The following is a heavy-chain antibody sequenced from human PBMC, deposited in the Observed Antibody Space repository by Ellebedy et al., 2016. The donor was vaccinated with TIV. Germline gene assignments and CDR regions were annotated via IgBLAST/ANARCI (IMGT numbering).Heavy chain of an antibody. Sequence: GESLKISCAASGFTFRNYWMNWVRQAPGKGLEWVANINQDGSAKYYMDSVKGRFTISRDNAKNSLYLQMNSLRGEDTAVYYCARGGVGAGADYWGQGTLVTVSS. CDR1: GFTFRNYW. D-gene: IGHD6-19*01. CDR2: INQDGSAK. J-gene: IGHJ4*02. V-gene: IGHV3-7*03. CDR3: ARGGVGAGADY.